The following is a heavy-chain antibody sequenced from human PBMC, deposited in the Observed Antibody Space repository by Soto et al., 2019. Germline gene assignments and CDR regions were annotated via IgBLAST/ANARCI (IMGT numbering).Heavy chain of an antibody. CDR2: IYYSGST. J-gene: IGHJ3*02. CDR3: ARHKDYDSSDDAFAI. D-gene: IGHD3-22*01. Sequence: PSETLSLTCTVSGGSISSYYWSWIRQPPGKGLEWIGYIYYSGSTNYNPSLKSRVTISVDTSKNQFSLKLSSVTAAETAVYYCARHKDYDSSDDAFAIRGQGTMVTVSS. CDR1: GGSISSYY. V-gene: IGHV4-59*08.